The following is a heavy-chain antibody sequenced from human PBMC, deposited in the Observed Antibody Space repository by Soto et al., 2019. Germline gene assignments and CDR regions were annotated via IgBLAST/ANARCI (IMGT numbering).Heavy chain of an antibody. CDR3: ARVYCTSTSWSHRTGGWFDP. Sequence: ASVKVSCKASRYTFTSYYMHWLRQAPGQGLEFLGIINTSGGSTHYAQKFQGRVTMTRDTATSTVYMELSSLRSEDTAVYYCARVYCTSTSWSHRTGGWFDPWGQGTLVTVSS. J-gene: IGHJ5*02. CDR1: RYTFTSYY. CDR2: INTSGGST. V-gene: IGHV1-46*03. D-gene: IGHD2-2*01.